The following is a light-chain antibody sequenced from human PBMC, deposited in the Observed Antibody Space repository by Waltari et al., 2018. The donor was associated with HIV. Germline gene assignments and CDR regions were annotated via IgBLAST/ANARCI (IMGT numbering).Light chain of an antibody. Sequence: QSVLTQPPSASGTPGQRVTISCSGSSSNIGSNTVNWYQQVPGTAPKLLIYSNDQRPAGVPDRFAGFKSGTSASLAISCLQSEDEADYYCAAWDDSLDGFVFGTGTKVAVL. J-gene: IGLJ1*01. CDR1: SSNIGSNT. CDR2: SND. CDR3: AAWDDSLDGFV. V-gene: IGLV1-44*01.